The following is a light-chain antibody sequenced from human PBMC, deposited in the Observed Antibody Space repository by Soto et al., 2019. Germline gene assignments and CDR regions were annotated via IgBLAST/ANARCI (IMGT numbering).Light chain of an antibody. CDR2: AAS. CDR3: QHYDGSLT. CDR1: QTISSSY. J-gene: IGKJ4*01. Sequence: EIVLTQSPHTLSLSPGERASLSCRTSQTISSSYFAWYQQKPGQSPRLLVYAASIRAPGIPDRFSGSRSGADFTLTISRLEPADFAVYYCQHYDGSLTFGGGTRVEIK. V-gene: IGKV3-20*01.